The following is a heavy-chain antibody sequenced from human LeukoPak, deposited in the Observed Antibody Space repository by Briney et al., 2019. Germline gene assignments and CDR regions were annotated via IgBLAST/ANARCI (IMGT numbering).Heavy chain of an antibody. D-gene: IGHD3-9*01. J-gene: IGHJ4*02. CDR1: GFTFSSYS. CDR2: INWNGGST. Sequence: GGSLRLSCAASGFTFSSYSMNWVRQAPGKGLEWVSGINWNGGSTGYADSVKGRFTISRDNAKNSLYLQMNSLRAEDTALYYCAREGDILTGYYPFDYWGQGTLVTVSS. V-gene: IGHV3-20*04. CDR3: AREGDILTGYYPFDY.